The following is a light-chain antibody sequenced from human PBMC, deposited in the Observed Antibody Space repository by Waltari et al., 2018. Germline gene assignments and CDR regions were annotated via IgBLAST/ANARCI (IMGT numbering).Light chain of an antibody. V-gene: IGKV3-11*01. CDR3: QQRSNWPPYT. CDR2: DAS. J-gene: IGKJ2*01. CDR1: QSVSSY. Sequence: EIVLTQSPATLSLSPGERAPSPGRASQSVSSYFAWYQQKPGQAPRLLIYDASNRATGIPARFSGSGSGTDFTLTISSLEPEDFAVYYCQQRSNWPPYTFGQGTKLEIK.